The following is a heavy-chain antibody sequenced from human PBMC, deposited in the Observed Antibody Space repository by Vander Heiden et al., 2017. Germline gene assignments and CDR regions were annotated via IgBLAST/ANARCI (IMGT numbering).Heavy chain of an antibody. J-gene: IGHJ3*02. D-gene: IGHD1-26*01. CDR3: ARRGGIVGGTVAFDI. Sequence: QLQLQESGPGLVKPSETLSLTCTVSGGSISSSSSYWGWIRQPQGTGLERIGPLYYSGATYYNPSLKSRLTIPVDTSKNQFSLKLSSVTAADTAVYYCARRGGIVGGTVAFDIWGQGTMVTVSS. CDR1: GGSISSSSSY. CDR2: LYYSGAT. V-gene: IGHV4-39*01.